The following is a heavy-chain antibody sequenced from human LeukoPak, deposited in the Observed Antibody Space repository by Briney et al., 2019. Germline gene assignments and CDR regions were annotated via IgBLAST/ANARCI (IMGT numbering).Heavy chain of an antibody. D-gene: IGHD3-22*01. CDR2: IYSPGTN. J-gene: IGHJ3*02. V-gene: IGHV4-61*02. Sequence: SETLSLTCAVSAGSINSGDYYWSWLRQPAGKGLEWIGRIYSPGTNYNYNPSLKSRVTISIDTSKTQFSLKLTSVTAADTAVYYCARGIGTSYDSSRDAFDIWGQGTMVTVSS. CDR1: AGSINSGDYY. CDR3: ARGIGTSYDSSRDAFDI.